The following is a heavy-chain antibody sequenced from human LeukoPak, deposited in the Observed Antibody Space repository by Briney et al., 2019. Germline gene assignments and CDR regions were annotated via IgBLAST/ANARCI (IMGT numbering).Heavy chain of an antibody. D-gene: IGHD2-2*01. CDR2: ISSSGSTI. CDR3: ARERRGYCSSTSCSWFDP. CDR1: GFTFSDYY. V-gene: IGHV3-11*04. J-gene: IGHJ5*02. Sequence: GGSLRLPCAASGFTFSDYYMSWIRQAPGKGLEWVSYISSSGSTIYYADSVKGRFTISRDNAKNSLYLQMNSLRAEDTAVYYCARERRGYCSSTSCSWFDPWGQGTLVTVSS.